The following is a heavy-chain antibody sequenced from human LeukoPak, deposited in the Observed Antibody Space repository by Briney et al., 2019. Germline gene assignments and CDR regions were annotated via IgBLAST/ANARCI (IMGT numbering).Heavy chain of an antibody. V-gene: IGHV1-46*01. CDR1: GYTFTGYY. CDR3: ARDPYNWNYMASLYGMDV. Sequence: ASVKVSCKASGYTFTGYYMHWVRQAPGQGLEWMGIINPSGGSTSYAQKFQGRVTMTRDTSTSTVYMELSSLRSEDTAVYYCARDPYNWNYMASLYGMDVWGQGTTVTVSS. D-gene: IGHD1-7*01. CDR2: INPSGGST. J-gene: IGHJ6*02.